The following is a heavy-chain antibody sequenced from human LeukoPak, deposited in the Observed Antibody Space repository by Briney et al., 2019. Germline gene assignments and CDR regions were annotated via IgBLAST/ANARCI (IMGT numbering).Heavy chain of an antibody. J-gene: IGHJ5*02. V-gene: IGHV3-30*04. CDR3: ARDLGCCSSTSCANNWFDP. D-gene: IGHD2-2*01. CDR2: ISYDGSNK. CDR1: GFTFSSYA. Sequence: PGRSLRLSCAASGFTFSSYAMHWVRQAPGKGLEWVAVISYDGSNKYYADSVKGRFTISRDNSKNTLYLQMNSLRAEDTALYYCARDLGCCSSTSCANNWFDPWGQGTLVTVSS.